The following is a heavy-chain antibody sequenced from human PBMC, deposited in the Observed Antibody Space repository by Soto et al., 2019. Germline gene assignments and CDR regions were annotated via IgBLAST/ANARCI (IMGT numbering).Heavy chain of an antibody. Sequence: QVQLVESGGGVVQPGRSLRLSCAASGFTFSSYGMHWVRQAPGKGLEWVAVISYDGSNKYYADSVKGRFTISRDNSKNTFYLQMTSLRVEDTAVYYCAKDDVPYVDYGAAYFQHWGQGTLVTVSS. CDR2: ISYDGSNK. D-gene: IGHD4-17*01. J-gene: IGHJ1*01. CDR3: AKDDVPYVDYGAAYFQH. V-gene: IGHV3-30*18. CDR1: GFTFSSYG.